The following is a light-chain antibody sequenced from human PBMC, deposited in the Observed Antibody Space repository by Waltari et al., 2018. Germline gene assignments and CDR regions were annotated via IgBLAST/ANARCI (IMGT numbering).Light chain of an antibody. CDR3: QQYNSYPT. J-gene: IGKJ2*01. V-gene: IGKV1-5*03. CDR1: QSVDSF. CDR2: KAS. Sequence: DIQLTQSPSSLSASVGDRVTITCRASQSVDSFLAWYQQQPGKAPNLLILKASTLKDGVPSRFSGSGGGTEFTLTINGLQPDDFASYYCQQYNSYPTFGQGTKLEMK.